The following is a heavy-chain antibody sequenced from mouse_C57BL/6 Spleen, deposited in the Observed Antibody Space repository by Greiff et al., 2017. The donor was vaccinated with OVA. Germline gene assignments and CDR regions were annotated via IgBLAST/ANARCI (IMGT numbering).Heavy chain of an antibody. D-gene: IGHD3-2*02. CDR1: GFTFSSYG. Sequence: EVQRVESGGDLVKPGGSLKLSCAASGFTFSSYGMSWVRQTPDTRLEWVATISSGGSYTYYPDSVKGRFTISRDNAKNTLYLQMSSLKSEDTAMYYCARLRQLRNWYFDVWGTGTTVTVSS. CDR3: ARLRQLRNWYFDV. CDR2: ISSGGSYT. J-gene: IGHJ1*03. V-gene: IGHV5-6*01.